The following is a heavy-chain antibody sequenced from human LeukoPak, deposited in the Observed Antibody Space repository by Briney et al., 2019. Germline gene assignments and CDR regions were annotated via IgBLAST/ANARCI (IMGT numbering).Heavy chain of an antibody. Sequence: GGSLRLSCAASGFTFSSYAMGWVRQAPGKGLEWVSAISGSGGSTYYADSVKGRFTISRDNSKNTLYLQMNSLRAEDTAVYYCARGYSSGWYGWFDPWGQGTLVTVSS. V-gene: IGHV3-23*01. CDR1: GFTFSSYA. CDR3: ARGYSSGWYGWFDP. J-gene: IGHJ5*02. D-gene: IGHD6-19*01. CDR2: ISGSGGST.